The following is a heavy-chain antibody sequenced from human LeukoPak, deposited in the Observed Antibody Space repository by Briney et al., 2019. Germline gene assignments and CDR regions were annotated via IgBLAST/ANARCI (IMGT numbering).Heavy chain of an antibody. CDR1: GGSISSYY. D-gene: IGHD3-3*01. V-gene: IGHV4-4*09. CDR2: IYASGST. Sequence: PSETLSLTCTVSGGSISSYYWSWIRQPPGQGLEWIGYIYASGSTNYNPSLNSRVTISVDTSKTQFSLKLSSVTAADTAVYYCARGGYDFWSGFYILGYWGQGTLVTVSS. J-gene: IGHJ4*02. CDR3: ARGGYDFWSGFYILGY.